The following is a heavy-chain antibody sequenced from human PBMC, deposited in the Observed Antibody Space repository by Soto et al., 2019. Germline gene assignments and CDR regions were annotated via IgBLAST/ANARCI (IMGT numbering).Heavy chain of an antibody. Sequence: PSETLSLTCSICSGSFSGYYCSWIRQPPWKGLEWLGEISQSGSTNYSPYLKSRGSISIDTPKKQFSLNLASVSAADTAVYYCARAPKGSGPSQRPPDFCGQRTLLTLSS. CDR1: SGSFSGYY. V-gene: IGHV4-34*01. CDR3: ARAPKGSGPSQRPPDF. CDR2: ISQSGST. J-gene: IGHJ4*02. D-gene: IGHD2-15*01.